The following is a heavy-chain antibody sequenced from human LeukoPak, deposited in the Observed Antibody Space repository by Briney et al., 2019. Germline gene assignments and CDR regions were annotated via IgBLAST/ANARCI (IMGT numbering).Heavy chain of an antibody. CDR1: GGSIRSYY. V-gene: IGHV4-59*08. CDR3: ARIAGGGGSYWGYYYYYGMDV. CDR2: IYHSGST. D-gene: IGHD1-26*01. J-gene: IGHJ6*02. Sequence: SETLSLTCTVSGGSIRSYYWSWVRQPPGKGLEWIGYIYHSGSTNYNPSLKSRVNLSVDMAKNQISLKMSSVTAADTAVYYCARIAGGGGSYWGYYYYYGMDVWGQGTTVTVSS.